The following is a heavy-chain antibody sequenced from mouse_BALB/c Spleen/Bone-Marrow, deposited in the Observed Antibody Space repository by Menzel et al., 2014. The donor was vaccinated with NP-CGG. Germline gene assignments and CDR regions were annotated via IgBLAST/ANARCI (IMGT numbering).Heavy chain of an antibody. CDR1: GYSITSGYY. CDR2: ISYDGSN. J-gene: IGHJ3*01. Sequence: EVQVVESGPGLVKPSQSLSLTCSVTGYSITSGYYWNWIRQFPGNKLEWMGYISYDGSNDSNPSLKNRISVTRDTSKNQFFLKLNSVTTEDTATYSCARGFITTVVPFAYWGQGTLVTVSA. D-gene: IGHD1-1*01. V-gene: IGHV3-6*02. CDR3: ARGFITTVVPFAY.